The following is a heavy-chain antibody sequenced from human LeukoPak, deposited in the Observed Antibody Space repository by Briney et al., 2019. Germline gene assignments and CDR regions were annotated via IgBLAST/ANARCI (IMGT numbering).Heavy chain of an antibody. Sequence: GGSLRLTCAASGFTFSSYAMSWVRQAPGKGLERVTAISGSGGSTYYADSVKGRFTISRDNSKNTLYLQMNSLRAEDTAVYYCAKDPDIVAVPAAPHFDYWRQGTLVTVSS. CDR3: AKDPDIVAVPAAPHFDY. CDR1: GFTFSSYA. J-gene: IGHJ4*02. D-gene: IGHD2-2*01. V-gene: IGHV3-23*01. CDR2: ISGSGGST.